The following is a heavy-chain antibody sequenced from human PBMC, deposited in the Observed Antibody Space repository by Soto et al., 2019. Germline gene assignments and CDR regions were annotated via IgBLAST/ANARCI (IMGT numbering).Heavy chain of an antibody. CDR1: GFTFSSYG. CDR2: ISYDGSNK. Sequence: GGSLRLSCAASGFTFSSYGMHWVRQAPGKGLEWVAVISYDGSNKYYADSVKGRFTISRDNSKNTLYLQMNSLRAEDTAVYYCAKEETYGSGTPPTYYFDYWGQGTLVTVS. D-gene: IGHD3-10*01. V-gene: IGHV3-30*18. CDR3: AKEETYGSGTPPTYYFDY. J-gene: IGHJ4*02.